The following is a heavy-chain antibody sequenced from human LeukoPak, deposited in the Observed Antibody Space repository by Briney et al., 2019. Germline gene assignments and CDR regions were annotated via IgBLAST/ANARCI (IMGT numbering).Heavy chain of an antibody. Sequence: SETLSLTCAVYGGSFSGYYWSWIRQPPGKGLEWIGEINHSGSTNYNPSLKSRVTISVDTSKNQFSLKLSSVTAADTAVYYCARRKASGYFDYWGQGTLVTVSS. CDR3: ARRKASGYFDY. CDR2: INHSGST. V-gene: IGHV4-34*01. D-gene: IGHD1-26*01. CDR1: GGSFSGYY. J-gene: IGHJ4*02.